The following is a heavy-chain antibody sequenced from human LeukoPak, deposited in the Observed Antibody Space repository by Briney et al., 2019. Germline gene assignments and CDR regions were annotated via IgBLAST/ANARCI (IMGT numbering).Heavy chain of an antibody. V-gene: IGHV4-59*01. J-gene: IGHJ4*02. CDR1: GGSISSYY. CDR2: IYYSGST. D-gene: IGHD5-24*01. Sequence: PSETLSLTCTVSGGSISSYYWSWIRQPPGKGLEWIGYIYYSGSTNYNPSLKSRVTISVDTSKNQFSLKLSSVTAADTAVYYCARGLMATINYFDYRGQGTLVTVSS. CDR3: ARGLMATINYFDY.